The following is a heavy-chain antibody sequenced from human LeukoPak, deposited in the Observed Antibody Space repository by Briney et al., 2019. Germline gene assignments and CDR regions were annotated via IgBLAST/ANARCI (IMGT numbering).Heavy chain of an antibody. CDR2: IKQDGSEK. CDR3: ARDHNYGSDY. Sequence: GGSLRLSCAASGFTFSDYWMSWVRQAPVKGLEWVANIKQDGSEKNYVDSVKGRFIISRDNAKNSLYLQMNSLRVEDTAVYYCARDHNYGSDYWGQGTLVTVSS. D-gene: IGHD5-18*01. CDR1: GFTFSDYW. V-gene: IGHV3-7*03. J-gene: IGHJ4*02.